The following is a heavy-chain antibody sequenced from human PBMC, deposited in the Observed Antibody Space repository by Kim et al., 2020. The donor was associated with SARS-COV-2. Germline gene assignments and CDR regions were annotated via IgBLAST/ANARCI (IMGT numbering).Heavy chain of an antibody. J-gene: IGHJ4*02. CDR3: ARLWVEGGDYVGDY. V-gene: IGHV5-10-1*01. Sequence: PSFQGHVTISADKSISTAYLQWSSLKASDTAMYYCARLWVEGGDYVGDYWGQGTLVTVSS. D-gene: IGHD4-17*01.